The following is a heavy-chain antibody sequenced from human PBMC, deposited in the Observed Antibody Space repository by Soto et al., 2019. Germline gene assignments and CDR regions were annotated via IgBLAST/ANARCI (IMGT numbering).Heavy chain of an antibody. CDR2: IYYSGST. J-gene: IGHJ6*02. D-gene: IGHD4-17*01. Sequence: SETLSLTCTVSGGSISSYYWSWIRQPPGKGLEWIGYIYYSGSTNYNPSLKSRVTISVDTSKNQFSLKLSSVTAADTAVYYCARVAYGGKEYGMDVWGQGTTVTV. CDR3: ARVAYGGKEYGMDV. V-gene: IGHV4-59*01. CDR1: GGSISSYY.